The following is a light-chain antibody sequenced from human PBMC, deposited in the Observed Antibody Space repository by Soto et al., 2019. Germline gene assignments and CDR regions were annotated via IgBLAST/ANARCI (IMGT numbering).Light chain of an antibody. CDR1: SSNIGSNT. Sequence: QAVVTQPPSASGTPGQRVTISCSGSSSNIGSNTVNWYQQLPGTAPKLLIYSNNQRPSGVPDRFCGSKSVTSASLAISGLQAEDEADYYCAACDDSMNGRVTFGGGTQLTVL. CDR2: SNN. CDR3: AACDDSMNGRVT. J-gene: IGLJ2*01. V-gene: IGLV1-44*01.